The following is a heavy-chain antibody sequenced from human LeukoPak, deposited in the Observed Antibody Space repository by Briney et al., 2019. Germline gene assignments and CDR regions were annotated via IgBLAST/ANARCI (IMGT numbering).Heavy chain of an antibody. J-gene: IGHJ4*02. V-gene: IGHV1-46*01. Sequence: ASMKVSCKTSEYTFTNYYMHWVRQAPGQGLEWMGIINPGGGSTTYAQKFQGRVTMTRDTSTRTLYMELSSLRSDDTAVYYCARGDPFDYWGQGTLVTVSS. CDR2: INPGGGST. CDR3: ARGDPFDY. CDR1: EYTFTNYY.